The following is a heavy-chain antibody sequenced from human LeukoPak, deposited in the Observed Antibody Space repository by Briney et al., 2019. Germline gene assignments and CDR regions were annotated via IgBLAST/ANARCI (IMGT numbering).Heavy chain of an antibody. CDR2: ISGSGDNT. J-gene: IGHJ4*02. V-gene: IGHV3-23*01. Sequence: GGSLRLSCAASGFTFSSYAMSWVRQAPGKGLEWVSGISGSGDNTYYADSVKGRFTISRDNSKNTLYLRMNSLRAEDTAVYYCAKVSGERYYFDYWGQGTLVTVSS. D-gene: IGHD3-16*01. CDR1: GFTFSSYA. CDR3: AKVSGERYYFDY.